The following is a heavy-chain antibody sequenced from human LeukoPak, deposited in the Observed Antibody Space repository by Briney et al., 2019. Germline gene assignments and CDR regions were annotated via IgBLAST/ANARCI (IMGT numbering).Heavy chain of an antibody. CDR1: GGSISSSSYY. CDR3: ASDSSGYYYVG. Sequence: SETLSLTCTVSGGSISSSSYYWGWIRQPPGKGLEWIGSIYCSGSTYYNPSLKSRVTISVDTSKNQFSLKLSSVTAADTAVYYCASDSSGYYYVGWGQGTLVTVSS. CDR2: IYCSGST. V-gene: IGHV4-39*07. D-gene: IGHD3-22*01. J-gene: IGHJ4*02.